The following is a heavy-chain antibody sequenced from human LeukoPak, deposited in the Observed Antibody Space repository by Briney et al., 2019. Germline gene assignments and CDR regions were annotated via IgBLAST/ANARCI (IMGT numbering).Heavy chain of an antibody. CDR1: GYTFTSYG. CDR2: IIAYNGNT. D-gene: IGHD6-19*01. J-gene: IGHJ6*03. CDR3: ARRYSSGWYGGYYYYYMDV. Sequence: ASVKVSCKASGYTFTSYGISWVRQAPGQGLEWMGWIIAYNGNTNYAQKLQGRVTMTTDTSTSTAYMELRSLRSDDTAVYYCARRYSSGWYGGYYYYYMDVWGKGTTVTVSS. V-gene: IGHV1-18*01.